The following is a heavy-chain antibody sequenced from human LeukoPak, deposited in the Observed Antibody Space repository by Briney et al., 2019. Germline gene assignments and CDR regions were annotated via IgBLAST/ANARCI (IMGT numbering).Heavy chain of an antibody. CDR3: ARTAARRFDY. CDR2: INAGNGNT. D-gene: IGHD6-6*01. CDR1: GYTFTSYA. Sequence: ASVKVSCKASGYTFTSYAMHWVRQAPGQRLEWMEWINAGNGNTKYSQKFQGRVTITRDTSTSTVYMELSSLRSDDTAVYYCARTAARRFDYWGQGTLVTVSS. V-gene: IGHV1-3*01. J-gene: IGHJ4*02.